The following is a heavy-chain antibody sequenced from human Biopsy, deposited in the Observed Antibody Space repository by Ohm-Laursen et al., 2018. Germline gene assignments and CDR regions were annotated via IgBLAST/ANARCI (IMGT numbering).Heavy chain of an antibody. CDR1: GDTFTTSA. V-gene: IGHV1-69*04. J-gene: IGHJ3*02. Sequence: SVKVSCKASGDTFTTSAISWVRQVPGQGLDWMGRIIPILGTVDYGQNFQGRVTIRADTSTTFLELTSLRSDDTAVYYCAKERGDDWRLRSFHIWGQGTLVTVSS. D-gene: IGHD3-9*01. CDR2: IIPILGTV. CDR3: AKERGDDWRLRSFHI.